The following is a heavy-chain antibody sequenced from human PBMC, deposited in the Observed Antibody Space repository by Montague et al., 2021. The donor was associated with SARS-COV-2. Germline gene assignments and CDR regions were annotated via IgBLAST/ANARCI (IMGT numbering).Heavy chain of an antibody. CDR1: GGSITGFS. D-gene: IGHD6-6*01. J-gene: IGHJ4*02. Sequence: SETLSLTCAVSGGSITGFSWSWVRQPAGKGLEWIGRVTTSGTTNXSPSLRSRVTMSVDTSKNQFSLNLNSVTAGDTAIYYCARTPTRPLSLDSWGQGTLVTVSS. V-gene: IGHV4-4*07. CDR2: VTTSGTT. CDR3: ARTPTRPLSLDS.